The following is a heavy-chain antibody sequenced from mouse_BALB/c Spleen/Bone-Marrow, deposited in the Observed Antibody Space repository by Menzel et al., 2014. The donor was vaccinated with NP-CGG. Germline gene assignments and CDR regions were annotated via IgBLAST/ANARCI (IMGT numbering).Heavy chain of an antibody. Sequence: EVQLQESGGGLVKPGGSLKLSCAASGFTFSSYAMSWVRQTPEKRLEWVATISSGGSYTYYPDSVKGRFTISRDNAMNTLYLQMSSLRSEDTAMYYCARHGITRLLDYWGQGTTLTVSS. CDR2: ISSGGSYT. V-gene: IGHV5-9-3*01. J-gene: IGHJ2*01. CDR3: ARHGITRLLDY. CDR1: GFTFSSYA. D-gene: IGHD2-4*01.